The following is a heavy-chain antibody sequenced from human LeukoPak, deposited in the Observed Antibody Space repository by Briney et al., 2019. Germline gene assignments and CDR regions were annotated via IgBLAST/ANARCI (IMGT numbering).Heavy chain of an antibody. D-gene: IGHD2-21*01. J-gene: IGHJ4*02. Sequence: GSVKVSCKASGYIFTKYVVHWVRQAPGQRPEWMGWIKAGNGDTKYSQNFQDRLTITRDTSASTVYMELSSLTSEDTVLYYCARDDCGDTCYPGGYWGQGTLVTVSS. CDR1: GYIFTKYV. CDR3: ARDDCGDTCYPGGY. V-gene: IGHV1-3*01. CDR2: IKAGNGDT.